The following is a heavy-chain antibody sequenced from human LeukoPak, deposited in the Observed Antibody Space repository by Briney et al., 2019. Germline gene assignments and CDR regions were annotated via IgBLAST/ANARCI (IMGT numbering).Heavy chain of an antibody. J-gene: IGHJ4*02. V-gene: IGHV5-51*01. Sequence: GESLKISCKGSGYSFATNWIGWVRQMPGKGLERMGIIYPSDSDTRYSPSFQGQVTISADKSISTAYLQWSSLKASDTAMYYCATTTVTTGSPFDYWGQGTLVTVSS. D-gene: IGHD4-11*01. CDR3: ATTTVTTGSPFDY. CDR1: GYSFATNW. CDR2: IYPSDSDT.